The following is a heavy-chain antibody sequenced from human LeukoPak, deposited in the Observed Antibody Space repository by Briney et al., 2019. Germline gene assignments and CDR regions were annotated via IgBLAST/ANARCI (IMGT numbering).Heavy chain of an antibody. D-gene: IGHD3-3*01. CDR1: GGSIGSKSYY. J-gene: IGHJ4*02. CDR2: IYYSVST. Sequence: SETLSLTCTVSGGSIGSKSYYWGWIRQPPGKGLEWIGTIYYSVSTYYNPSLKSRVTISVDTSKNQFSLKLSSVTAADTAVYYCLVDFWSVKHFDNWGQGTLVTVSS. V-gene: IGHV4-39*01. CDR3: LVDFWSVKHFDN.